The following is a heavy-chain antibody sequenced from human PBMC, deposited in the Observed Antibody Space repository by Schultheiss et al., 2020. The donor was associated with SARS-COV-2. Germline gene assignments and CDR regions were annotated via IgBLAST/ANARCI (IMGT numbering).Heavy chain of an antibody. J-gene: IGHJ6*03. V-gene: IGHV3-21*01. D-gene: IGHD3-3*01. CDR3: ARDYHGGYYTGLYYYMDV. Sequence: GGSLRLSCAASGFTFSNAWMSWVRQAPGKGLEWVSSISSSSSYIYYADSVKGRFTISRDNAKNSLYLQMNSLRAEDTAVYYCARDYHGGYYTGLYYYMDVWGKGTTVTVSS. CDR1: GFTFSNAW. CDR2: ISSSSSYI.